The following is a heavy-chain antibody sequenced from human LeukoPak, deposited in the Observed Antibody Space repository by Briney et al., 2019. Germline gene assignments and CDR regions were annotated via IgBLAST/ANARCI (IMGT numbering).Heavy chain of an antibody. CDR2: IGTAGDA. J-gene: IGHJ4*02. CDR3: ARQQQQLWYD. D-gene: IGHD5-18*01. CDR1: GFTFSTYD. V-gene: IGHV3-13*01. Sequence: PGGSLRLSCAASGFTFSTYDIHWVRQATGQGLEWVSGIGTAGDAYYSGSVKGRFTISRDNAKNSLHLQMNSLRAEDTAVYFCARQQQQLWYDWGQGTLVTVSS.